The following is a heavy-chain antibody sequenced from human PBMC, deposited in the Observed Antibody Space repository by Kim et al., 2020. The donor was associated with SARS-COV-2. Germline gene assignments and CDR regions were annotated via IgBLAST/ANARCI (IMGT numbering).Heavy chain of an antibody. J-gene: IGHJ6*02. Sequence: QKFQGRVTITRDTSASTAYMELSSLRSEDTAVYYCARSQQLVAFFYGMDVWGQGTTVTVSS. CDR3: ARSQQLVAFFYGMDV. D-gene: IGHD6-13*01. V-gene: IGHV1-3*01.